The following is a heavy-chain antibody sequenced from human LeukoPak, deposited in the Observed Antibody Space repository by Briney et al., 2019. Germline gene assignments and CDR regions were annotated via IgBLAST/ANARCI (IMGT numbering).Heavy chain of an antibody. Sequence: GASVKVSCKASGYTFTSYDINWVRQATGQGLEWMGWMNPNSGNTGYAQKFQGRVTMTRNTSISTAYMELSSLRSEDTAVYYCARDPQGIAAAGALEYFQHWGQGTLVTVSS. D-gene: IGHD6-13*01. J-gene: IGHJ1*01. CDR3: ARDPQGIAAAGALEYFQH. CDR2: MNPNSGNT. V-gene: IGHV1-8*01. CDR1: GYTFTSYD.